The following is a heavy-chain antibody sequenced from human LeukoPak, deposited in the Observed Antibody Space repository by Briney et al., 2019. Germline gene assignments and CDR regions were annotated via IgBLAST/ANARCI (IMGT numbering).Heavy chain of an antibody. D-gene: IGHD3-9*01. Sequence: SQTLSLTCTVSGGSISSGGYYWSWIRQPPGKGLEWIGYIYHSGSTYYNPSLKSRVTISVDRSKNQFSLKLSSVTAADTAVYYCARGSILTGYYDYWGQGTLVTVSS. CDR1: GGSISSGGYY. CDR2: IYHSGST. V-gene: IGHV4-30-2*01. J-gene: IGHJ4*02. CDR3: ARGSILTGYYDY.